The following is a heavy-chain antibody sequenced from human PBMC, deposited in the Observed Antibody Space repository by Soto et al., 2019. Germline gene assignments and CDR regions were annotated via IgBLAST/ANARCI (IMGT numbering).Heavy chain of an antibody. D-gene: IGHD3-22*01. CDR2: ISGSGGST. CDR3: ANPTYYYDSSGSSDY. V-gene: IGHV3-23*01. CDR1: GFTFSSYA. Sequence: PGGSLRHSCASSGFTFSSYAMSWVRQAPGKGLEWVSAISGSGGSTYYADSVKGRFTISRDNSKNTLYLQMNSLRAEDTAVYYCANPTYYYDSSGSSDYWGQGTLVTVSS. J-gene: IGHJ4*02.